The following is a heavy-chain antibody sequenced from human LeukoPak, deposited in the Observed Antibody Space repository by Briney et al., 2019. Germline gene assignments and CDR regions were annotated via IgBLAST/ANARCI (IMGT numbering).Heavy chain of an antibody. V-gene: IGHV3-74*01. Sequence: GGSLRLSCAASGFTFSSYWMHWVRQAPGKGLVWVSRINSDGSSTTYADSVKGRFTISRDNAKNTLYLQMNSLRAEDTAVYYCARVRGVVTGPSDYWGQGTLVTVSS. D-gene: IGHD3-10*01. CDR1: GFTFSSYW. CDR2: INSDGSST. CDR3: ARVRGVVTGPSDY. J-gene: IGHJ4*02.